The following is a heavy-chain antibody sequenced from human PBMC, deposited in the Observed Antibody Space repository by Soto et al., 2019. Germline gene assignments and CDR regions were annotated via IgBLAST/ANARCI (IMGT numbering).Heavy chain of an antibody. CDR2: MYYSGIT. D-gene: IGHD3-3*01. CDR3: ARAVNDFWSGFSYYFDT. CDR1: GGSISSGGSY. Sequence: QVQLQESGPGLVKPAETLSLTCTVSGGSISSGGSYWTWIRQHPGKGLEWIAYMYYSGITYYNPSLKSRLAISVDTSNNQFSLRLSSVTAADTAVYYCARAVNDFWSGFSYYFDTWGQGTLVTVSS. V-gene: IGHV4-31*03. J-gene: IGHJ4*02.